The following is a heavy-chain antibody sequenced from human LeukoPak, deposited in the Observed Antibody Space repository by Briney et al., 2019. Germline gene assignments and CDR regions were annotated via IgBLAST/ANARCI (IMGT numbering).Heavy chain of an antibody. D-gene: IGHD3/OR15-3a*01. Sequence: GGSLRLSCAASGFTFSSYAMQWVRQAPGQGLEGVAVISYDGSNKYYADSVKGRFTISRDNSKNTLYLQMNSLRAEDTAVYYCARVNMIFGVVKKEGMDVWGQGTTVTVSS. CDR3: ARVNMIFGVVKKEGMDV. J-gene: IGHJ6*02. CDR2: ISYDGSNK. CDR1: GFTFSSYA. V-gene: IGHV3-30-3*01.